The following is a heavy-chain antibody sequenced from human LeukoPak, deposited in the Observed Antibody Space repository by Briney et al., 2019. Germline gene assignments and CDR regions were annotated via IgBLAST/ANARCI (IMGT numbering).Heavy chain of an antibody. CDR3: ARLPHPLGGTAGDY. CDR1: GYTFTTYA. D-gene: IGHD1-26*01. CDR2: INIYNGNT. J-gene: IGHJ4*02. V-gene: IGHV1-18*01. Sequence: ASVKVSCKTSGYTFTTYAISWVRQGPGQGLAWMGWINIYNGNTKYAQKFQGRVTMTADTSSSTAYMEMRSLRSDDTAVYYCARLPHPLGGTAGDYWGQGTLVTVSS.